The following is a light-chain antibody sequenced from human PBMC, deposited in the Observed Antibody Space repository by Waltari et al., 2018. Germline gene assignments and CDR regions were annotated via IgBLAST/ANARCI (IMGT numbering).Light chain of an antibody. CDR1: QTVRTTY. J-gene: IGKJ4*01. CDR3: QQYDIYPLT. CDR2: GAS. Sequence: EIVLTQSPGTLSLSPGERATLSCRASQTVRTTYLAWYQQKPGQAPTLVIHGASSRATGVPDRFSGSGSGTDFALTISSLEPEDFEVCYCQQYDIYPLTFGGGTKVGIK. V-gene: IGKV3-20*01.